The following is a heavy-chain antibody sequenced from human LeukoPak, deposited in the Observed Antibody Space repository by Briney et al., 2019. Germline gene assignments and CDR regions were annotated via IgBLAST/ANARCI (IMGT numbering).Heavy chain of an antibody. CDR3: ARVSRWEYDSSGFLRY. Sequence: RASVKVSCEASGYTFTGYYMHWVRQAPGQGLEWMGWINPNSGGTNYAQKFQGRVTMTRDTSISTAYMELSRLRSDDTAVYYCARVSRWEYDSSGFLRYWGQGTLVTVSS. D-gene: IGHD3-22*01. V-gene: IGHV1-2*02. CDR1: GYTFTGYY. J-gene: IGHJ4*02. CDR2: INPNSGGT.